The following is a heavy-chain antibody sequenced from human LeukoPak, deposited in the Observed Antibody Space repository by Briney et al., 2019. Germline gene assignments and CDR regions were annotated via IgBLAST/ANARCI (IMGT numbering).Heavy chain of an antibody. Sequence: LSGGSLRLSCATSGFPFSDFSMSWVRQAPGKGLEWISTTNSGGTSTYYAESVKGRFTISRDNSKNTLYLQMSSLRVEDTAAYYCAKQSYARSLGEGGPGTLVSVSS. CDR2: TNSGGTST. V-gene: IGHV3-23*01. CDR1: GFPFSDFS. D-gene: IGHD2-8*01. CDR3: AKQSYARSLGE. J-gene: IGHJ4*02.